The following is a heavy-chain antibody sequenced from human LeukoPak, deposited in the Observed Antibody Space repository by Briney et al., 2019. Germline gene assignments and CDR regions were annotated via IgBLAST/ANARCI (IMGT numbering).Heavy chain of an antibody. CDR2: ISGSGGST. D-gene: IGHD3-22*01. CDR1: GFTFSSYA. V-gene: IGHV3-23*01. Sequence: GGSLRLSCAASGFTFSSYAMSWVRQAPGKGLEWVSAISGSGGSTYYADSVKGRFTISRDNSKNTLYLQMNSLRAEDTAVYYCAKVEYYYDSSPTDYWGQGTLVTASS. J-gene: IGHJ4*02. CDR3: AKVEYYYDSSPTDY.